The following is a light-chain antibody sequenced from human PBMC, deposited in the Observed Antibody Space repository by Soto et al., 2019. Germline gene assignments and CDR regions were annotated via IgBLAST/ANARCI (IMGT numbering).Light chain of an antibody. CDR1: QTISSW. CDR3: QQLYTLPFT. Sequence: DLQMTQSPSTLSASVGDGDTITCRASQTISSWLAWYQQKPGKAPKLLIYEASTLQSGVPSRFSGSGSGTEFTLTISGLLPEDFAAYHCQQLYTLPFTFGQGTRLEIK. CDR2: EAS. J-gene: IGKJ5*01. V-gene: IGKV1-5*01.